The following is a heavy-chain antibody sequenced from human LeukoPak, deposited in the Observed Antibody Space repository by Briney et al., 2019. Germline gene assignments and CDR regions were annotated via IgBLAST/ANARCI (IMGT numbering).Heavy chain of an antibody. CDR3: ARDGVVPAP. D-gene: IGHD2-2*01. J-gene: IGHJ5*02. V-gene: IGHV4-30-2*01. Sequence: SQTLSLTCAVSGGSISSGGYSWSWIRQPPGKGLEWIGYIYHSGSTYYNPSLKSRVTISVDRSKNQFSLKLSSVTAADTAVYYCARDGVVPAPWGQGTLVTVSS. CDR1: GGSISSGGYS. CDR2: IYHSGST.